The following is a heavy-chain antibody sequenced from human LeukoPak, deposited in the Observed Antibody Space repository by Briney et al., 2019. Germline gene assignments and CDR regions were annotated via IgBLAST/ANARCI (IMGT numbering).Heavy chain of an antibody. Sequence: SETLSLTCTVSGGSISSYYWGWIRQPAGKGLEWVGRIYPSGSTNYNPSLKSRVTMSVDTSKNQFSLKLSSVTAADTAVYYCARYCSSTSCYKLAFDIWGQGTMVTVSS. CDR1: GGSISSYY. J-gene: IGHJ3*02. CDR3: ARYCSSTSCYKLAFDI. D-gene: IGHD2-2*02. CDR2: IYPSGST. V-gene: IGHV4-4*07.